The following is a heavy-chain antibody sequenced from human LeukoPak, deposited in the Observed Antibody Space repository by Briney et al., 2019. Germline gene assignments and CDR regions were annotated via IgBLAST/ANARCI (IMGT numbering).Heavy chain of an antibody. D-gene: IGHD6-19*01. CDR2: IIPIFGTA. CDR1: GGTFSSYA. Sequence: SVKVSCKASGGTFSSYAISWVRQAPGQGLEWMGGIIPIFGTANYAQKFQGRVTITADESTSTAYMELSSLRSEDTAVYYCARGFSSGWPGIYYYYYYMDVWGKGTTVTVSS. CDR3: ARGFSSGWPGIYYYYYYMDV. V-gene: IGHV1-69*13. J-gene: IGHJ6*03.